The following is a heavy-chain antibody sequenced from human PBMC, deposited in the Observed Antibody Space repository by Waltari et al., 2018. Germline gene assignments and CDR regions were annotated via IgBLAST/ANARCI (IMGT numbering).Heavy chain of an antibody. D-gene: IGHD3-10*01. Sequence: EARLEESGGGLEQPWKSLSLSCSASGFTFSTYAMTWVRQAPGKGLEWVSSISDDGQTPFYADSVKGRCIISRDNSKSTLFLHLNSLRGDDTARYYCAKGIRATATYFYMDVWGKGTTVTVSS. V-gene: IGHV3-23*04. CDR1: GFTFSTYA. CDR3: AKGIRATATYFYMDV. J-gene: IGHJ6*03. CDR2: ISDDGQTP.